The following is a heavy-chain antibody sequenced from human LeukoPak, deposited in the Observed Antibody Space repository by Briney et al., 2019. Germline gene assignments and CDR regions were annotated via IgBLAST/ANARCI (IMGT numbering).Heavy chain of an antibody. CDR1: GFTFSSYS. CDR3: AKDGGSSTSCYY. J-gene: IGHJ4*02. V-gene: IGHV3-21*01. D-gene: IGHD2-2*01. Sequence: PGGSLRLSCAASGFTFSSYSMNWVRQAPGRGLEWVSSISSSSSYIYYADSVKGRFTISRDNAKNSLYLQMNSLRAEDTAVYYCAKDGGSSTSCYYWGQGTLVTVSS. CDR2: ISSSSSYI.